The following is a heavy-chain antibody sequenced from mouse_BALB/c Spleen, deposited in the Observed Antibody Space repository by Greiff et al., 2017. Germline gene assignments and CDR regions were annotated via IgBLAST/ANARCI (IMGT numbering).Heavy chain of an antibody. D-gene: IGHD1-1*01. Sequence: EVKLVESGGGLVQPGGSLKLSCAASGFTFSDYYMYWVRQTPEKRLEWVATISDGGSYTYYPDSVKGRFTISRDNAKNNLYLQMSSLKSEDTAMYYCAREVAKDYAMDYWGQGTSVTVSS. V-gene: IGHV5-4*02. CDR3: AREVAKDYAMDY. CDR2: ISDGGSYT. CDR1: GFTFSDYY. J-gene: IGHJ4*01.